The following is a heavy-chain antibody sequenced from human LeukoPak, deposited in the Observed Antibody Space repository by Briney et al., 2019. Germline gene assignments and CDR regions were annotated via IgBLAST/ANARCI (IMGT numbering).Heavy chain of an antibody. J-gene: IGHJ4*02. V-gene: IGHV3-74*01. CDR2: INSDGSST. CDR3: ATMRYFDWLLFA. Sequence: GGSLRLSCAASGFTFSSYWMHWVRQAPGKGLVWVSRINSDGSSTSYADSVKGRFTISRDNAKNTLYLQMNSLRAEDTAVYYCATMRYFDWLLFAWGQGTLVTVSS. D-gene: IGHD3-9*01. CDR1: GFTFSSYW.